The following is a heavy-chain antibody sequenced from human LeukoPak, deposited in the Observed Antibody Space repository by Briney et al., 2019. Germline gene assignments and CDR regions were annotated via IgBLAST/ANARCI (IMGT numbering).Heavy chain of an antibody. CDR1: GYTFTSYY. J-gene: IGHJ4*02. CDR3: ARDKSYCSGGSCYSRRYFDY. D-gene: IGHD2-15*01. CDR2: INPRGGST. Sequence: ASVKVSCKASGYTFTSYYMHWVRQAPGQGLEWMGIINPRGGSTSYEQKFQGRVTMTRDTSTSTVYMELSSMRSEDTAVYYCARDKSYCSGGSCYSRRYFDYWGQGTLVTVSS. V-gene: IGHV1-46*01.